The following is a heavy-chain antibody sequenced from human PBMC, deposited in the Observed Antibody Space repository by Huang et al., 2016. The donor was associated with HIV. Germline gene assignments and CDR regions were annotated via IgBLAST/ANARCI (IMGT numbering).Heavy chain of an antibody. CDR3: TKGYSGVSVYAFDI. Sequence: EEQLVESGGGFVQPGGSLRLSCAGAGFTLSDHYIDWVRQAPGKGVEWVGLSGNRADSYTTEYAASVKGRFAISRDDSKNSLYLHMNSLKTEDTAVYHCTKGYSGVSVYAFDIWGQGTMVTVSS. J-gene: IGHJ3*02. D-gene: IGHD2-15*01. V-gene: IGHV3-72*01. CDR1: GFTLSDHY. CDR2: SGNRADSYTT.